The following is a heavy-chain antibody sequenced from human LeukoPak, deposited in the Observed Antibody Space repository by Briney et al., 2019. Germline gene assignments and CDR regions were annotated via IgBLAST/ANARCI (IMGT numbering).Heavy chain of an antibody. V-gene: IGHV3-74*01. Sequence: PGGSLRLSCAASGFTFNSYWMHWVRQAPGKGLVWVSRINSDGSSTSYADSVKGRFTISRDNAKNTLYLQMNSLGAEDTAVYYCARSVAAVTATFGYWGQGTLVTVSS. D-gene: IGHD2-15*01. CDR1: GFTFNSYW. J-gene: IGHJ4*02. CDR2: INSDGSST. CDR3: ARSVAAVTATFGY.